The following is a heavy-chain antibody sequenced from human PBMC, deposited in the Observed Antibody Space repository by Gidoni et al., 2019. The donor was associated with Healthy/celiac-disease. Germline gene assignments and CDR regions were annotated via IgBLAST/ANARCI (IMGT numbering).Heavy chain of an antibody. Sequence: EVQLVESGGGLVQPGRSLRLSCTASGFTFGVYAMSWVRQAPGKGLEWVGFIRSKAYGGTTEYAASVKGRFTISRDDSKSIAYLQMNSLKTEDTAVYYCTTGMRLAYYYGMDVWGQGTTVTVSS. V-gene: IGHV3-49*04. D-gene: IGHD6-25*01. J-gene: IGHJ6*02. CDR1: GFTFGVYA. CDR3: TTGMRLAYYYGMDV. CDR2: IRSKAYGGTT.